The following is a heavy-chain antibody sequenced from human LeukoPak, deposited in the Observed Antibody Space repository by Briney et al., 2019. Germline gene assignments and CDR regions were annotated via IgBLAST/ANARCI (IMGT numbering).Heavy chain of an antibody. J-gene: IGHJ4*02. Sequence: GGSLRLSCAASGFTFSSYAMHWVRQAPGKGLEWVAVISYDGSNKYYADSVKGRFTISRDNSKSTLYLQMNSLRAEDTAVYYCARVDSSGYYVDYWGQGTLVTVSS. V-gene: IGHV3-30*04. CDR1: GFTFSSYA. CDR2: ISYDGSNK. CDR3: ARVDSSGYYVDY. D-gene: IGHD3-22*01.